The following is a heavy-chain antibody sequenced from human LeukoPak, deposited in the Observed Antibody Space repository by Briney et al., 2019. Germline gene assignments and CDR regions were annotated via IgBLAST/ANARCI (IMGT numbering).Heavy chain of an antibody. CDR2: ISYDGSNK. V-gene: IGHV3-30-3*01. J-gene: IGHJ4*02. D-gene: IGHD3-10*01. CDR3: ARAGSYYQGGIDY. CDR1: GFTFSSYA. Sequence: GGSLRLSCAASGFTFSSYAMHWVRQAPGKGLEWVAVISYDGSNKYYADSVKGRFTISRDNSKNTLYLQMNSLRAEDTAVYYCARAGSYYQGGIDYWGQGTLVTVSS.